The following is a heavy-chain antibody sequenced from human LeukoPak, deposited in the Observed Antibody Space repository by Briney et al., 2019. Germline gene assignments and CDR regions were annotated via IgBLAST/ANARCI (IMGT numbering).Heavy chain of an antibody. CDR2: VHYSGGT. J-gene: IGHJ3*02. V-gene: IGHV4-30-4*08. CDR3: ARGGTMIVVVDAFDI. D-gene: IGHD3-22*01. CDR1: GDSISSGDCY. Sequence: SQTLSLTCSVSGDSISSGDCYWNWVRQAPGKGLEWIGYVHYSGGTYYIPSLKSRVTISIDTSRSQFSLKMDSVTAADTAVYYCARGGTMIVVVDAFDIWGQGTMVTVSS.